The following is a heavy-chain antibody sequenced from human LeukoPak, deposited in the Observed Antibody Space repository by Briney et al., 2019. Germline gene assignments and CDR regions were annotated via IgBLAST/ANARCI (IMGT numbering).Heavy chain of an antibody. D-gene: IGHD7-27*01. V-gene: IGHV1-2*02. Sequence: ASVKVSCKASGYTFTDYYMHWVRQAPGQGLEWMGWINPNSGGTKYAQKFQGRVTMTRDTSISTAYMELTRLTSDDTALYYCASVLTGDAFDIWGQGTMVTVSS. CDR2: INPNSGGT. J-gene: IGHJ3*02. CDR3: ASVLTGDAFDI. CDR1: GYTFTDYY.